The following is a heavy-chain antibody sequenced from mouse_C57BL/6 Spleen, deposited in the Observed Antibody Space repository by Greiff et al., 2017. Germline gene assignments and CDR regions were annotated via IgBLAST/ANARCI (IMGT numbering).Heavy chain of an antibody. CDR3: VRQDYDEEFAY. Sequence: EVQLVASGGGLVQPKGSLKISCAASGFSFNTYAMNWVRQAQGKGLEWVARISSKSNNYATYYADSVKDRFTISRDDSESMLYLQMNNLKTEDTAMYYCVRQDYDEEFAYWGQGTLVTVSA. CDR2: ISSKSNNYAT. CDR1: GFSFNTYA. V-gene: IGHV10-1*01. D-gene: IGHD2-4*01. J-gene: IGHJ3*01.